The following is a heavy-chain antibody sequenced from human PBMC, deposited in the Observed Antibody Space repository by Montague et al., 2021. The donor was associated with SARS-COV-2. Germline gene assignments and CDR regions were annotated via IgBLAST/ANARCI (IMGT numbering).Heavy chain of an antibody. Sequence: SETLSLTCTVSGGSISRYFWNWTRQTPGKGLEWMGYVHDIESTNYNPSLQSRITILLDTPKNQFSLRLNAVTAADTAVYYCARVTLGGRDGRTRQYDGLDAWGQGILVTVSS. CDR3: ARVTLGGRDGRTRQYDGLDA. J-gene: IGHJ5*02. D-gene: IGHD3-16*01. CDR1: GGSISRYF. V-gene: IGHV4-59*01. CDR2: VHDIEST.